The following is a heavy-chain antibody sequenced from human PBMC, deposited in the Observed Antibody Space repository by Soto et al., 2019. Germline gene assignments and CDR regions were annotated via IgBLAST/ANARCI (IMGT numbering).Heavy chain of an antibody. V-gene: IGHV1-69*01. Sequence: QVQLVQSGAAVKKPGSSVKVSCKASGGTFSSYAISWVRQAPGQGLAWMGGIIPIFGTANYAQKFQGRVTITADESTSTAYMELSSLRSEDTAVYYCARGTRLYSSGWYYFDYWGQGTLVTVSS. CDR1: GGTFSSYA. D-gene: IGHD6-19*01. CDR2: IIPIFGTA. J-gene: IGHJ4*02. CDR3: ARGTRLYSSGWYYFDY.